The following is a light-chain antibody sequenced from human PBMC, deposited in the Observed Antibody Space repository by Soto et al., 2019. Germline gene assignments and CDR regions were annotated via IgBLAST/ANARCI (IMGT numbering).Light chain of an antibody. CDR1: QSVSTSY. V-gene: IGKV3-20*01. CDR2: GAS. Sequence: VLTQSPGTLSLSPGERATLACRASQSVSTSYLAWYQQKPGQAPRLLIYGASSRATGIPDRFSGSGSGADCTLTISRLEPEDFAVYYCQQYGSVPLTFGGGTKVEIK. CDR3: QQYGSVPLT. J-gene: IGKJ4*01.